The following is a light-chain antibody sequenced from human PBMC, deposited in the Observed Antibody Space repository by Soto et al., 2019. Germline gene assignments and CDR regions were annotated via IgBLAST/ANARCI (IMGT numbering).Light chain of an antibody. Sequence: EIVLTQSPATLSLSLGERATLSCRASQSVSSYLAWYQQKPGQAPRLLIYDASNRATGIPARLSGSGSGTDFTLTIRSLEPEDFAVYYCQQRSNWPPTFGQGTRLEIK. CDR1: QSVSSY. V-gene: IGKV3-11*01. CDR2: DAS. CDR3: QQRSNWPPT. J-gene: IGKJ5*01.